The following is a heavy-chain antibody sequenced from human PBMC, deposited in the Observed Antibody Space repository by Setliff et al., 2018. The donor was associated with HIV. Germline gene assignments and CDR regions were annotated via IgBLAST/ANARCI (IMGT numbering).Heavy chain of an antibody. CDR1: GYTFTSSY. D-gene: IGHD2-2*01. CDR2: INPSSGSA. Sequence: ASVKVSCKASGYTFTSSYIHWVRQAPGQGLEWMGIINPSSGSASYTQKFQGRVTMTRDTSTNTVYMELNSLRSDDTAVYYCARDPFVPKGAFDIWGQGTMVTVSS. CDR3: ARDPFVPKGAFDI. J-gene: IGHJ3*02. V-gene: IGHV1-46*01.